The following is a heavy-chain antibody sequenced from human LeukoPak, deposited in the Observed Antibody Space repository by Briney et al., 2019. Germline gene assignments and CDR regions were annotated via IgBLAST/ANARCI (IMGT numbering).Heavy chain of an antibody. V-gene: IGHV4-39*07. CDR2: IYYSGST. J-gene: IGHJ4*02. CDR1: GGSIGSSTYY. D-gene: IGHD5-12*01. CDR3: VRGGGSEVCDY. Sequence: PSETLSLTCTVSGGSIGSSTYYWGWIRQPPGQGLEWIGSIYYSGSTNYSPSLKGRVTISADKSKNQFSLNVTSVTAADTAVYYCVRGGGSEVCDYWGQGTLVTVSS.